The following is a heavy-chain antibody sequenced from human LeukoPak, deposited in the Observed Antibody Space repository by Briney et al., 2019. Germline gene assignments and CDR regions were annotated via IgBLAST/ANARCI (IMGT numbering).Heavy chain of an antibody. Sequence: SETLSLTCAVYGESFSGYYWSWIRQPPGKGLEWIGEINHSGSTNYNPSLKSRVTISVDTSKNQFSLKLSSVTAADTAVYYCARGRESLASSGYYYVNPTYYFDYWGQGTLVTVSS. V-gene: IGHV4-34*01. CDR2: INHSGST. CDR3: ARGRESLASSGYYYVNPTYYFDY. J-gene: IGHJ4*02. D-gene: IGHD3-22*01. CDR1: GESFSGYY.